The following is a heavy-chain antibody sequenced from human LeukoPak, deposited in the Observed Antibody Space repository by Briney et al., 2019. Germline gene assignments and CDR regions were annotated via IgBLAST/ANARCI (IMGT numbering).Heavy chain of an antibody. CDR3: ARDQGSEGYYYGMDV. J-gene: IGHJ6*02. CDR2: IWYDGSNK. CDR1: GFTFSSYA. V-gene: IGHV3-33*08. Sequence: GGSLRLSCTASGFTFSSYAMNWVRQAPGKGLEWVAVIWYDGSNKYYADSVKGRFTISRDNPKNTLFLQMNSLRAEDTAVYYCARDQGSEGYYYGMDVRGQGTTVTVSS.